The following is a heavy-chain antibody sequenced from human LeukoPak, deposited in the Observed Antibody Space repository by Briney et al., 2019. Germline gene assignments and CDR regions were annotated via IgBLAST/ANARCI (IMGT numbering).Heavy chain of an antibody. CDR2: IYSGGST. D-gene: IGHD3-22*01. CDR1: GFTVSSNY. Sequence: GGSLTLSCAASGFTVSSNYMSWVRQAPGKGLEWVSVIYSGGSTYYSDSVKGRFTISRDNSKNQLYLQMNSLRDEDTAVYYCARAAGESSGYYTNVNYFDYWGEGSLATPSS. CDR3: ARAAGESSGYYTNVNYFDY. J-gene: IGHJ4*02. V-gene: IGHV3-66*01.